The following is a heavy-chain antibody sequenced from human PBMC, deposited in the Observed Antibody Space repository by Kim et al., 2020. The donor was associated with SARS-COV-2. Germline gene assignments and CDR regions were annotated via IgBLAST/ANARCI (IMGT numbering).Heavy chain of an antibody. CDR3: ARLISRPRAFDY. V-gene: IGHV5-51*01. Sequence: YSPSFQGPVTSSADKSISTAYLQWSSLKASDTAMYYCARLISRPRAFDYWGQGTLVTVSS. J-gene: IGHJ4*02.